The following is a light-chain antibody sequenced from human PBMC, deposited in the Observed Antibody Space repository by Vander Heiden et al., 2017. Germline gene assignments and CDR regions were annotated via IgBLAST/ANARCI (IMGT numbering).Light chain of an antibody. J-gene: IGKJ2*02. V-gene: IGKV3-20*01. Sequence: DIVLTQSPGTLSLSPGERATLSCRASQSVSSSYLAWYQQKPGQAPRLLIYGASSRATGIPDRFSGSGSGTDFTLTISRLDPEDFAVYYCQQYGSSPLCTFGQGTKLEIK. CDR2: GAS. CDR3: QQYGSSPLCT. CDR1: QSVSSSY.